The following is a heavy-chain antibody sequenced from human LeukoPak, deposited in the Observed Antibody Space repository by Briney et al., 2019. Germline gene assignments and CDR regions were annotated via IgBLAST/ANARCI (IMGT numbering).Heavy chain of an antibody. Sequence: GGSLRLSCAASGFTFSSYWMSWVRQAPGKGLEWVANIKQDGSEKYYVDSVEGRFTISRDNAKNSLYLQMNSLRAEDTAVYYCARDRGWNYGEYYYYYMDVWGKGTTVTVSS. CDR1: GFTFSSYW. J-gene: IGHJ6*03. CDR2: IKQDGSEK. D-gene: IGHD1-7*01. CDR3: ARDRGWNYGEYYYYYMDV. V-gene: IGHV3-7*01.